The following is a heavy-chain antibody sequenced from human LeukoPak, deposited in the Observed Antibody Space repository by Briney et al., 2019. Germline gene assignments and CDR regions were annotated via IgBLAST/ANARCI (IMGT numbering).Heavy chain of an antibody. Sequence: GGSLRLSCAAPGLTFSDYAVTWVRQAPGKGLEWVSSITGNGGTTVYTDSVKGRFTTSSDNSKNMVYLQMNSLRAEDTALYYCTKDPNGDYIGAFDPWGQGTLVTVSS. V-gene: IGHV3-23*01. J-gene: IGHJ5*02. CDR3: TKDPNGDYIGAFDP. CDR2: ITGNGGTT. CDR1: GLTFSDYA. D-gene: IGHD4-17*01.